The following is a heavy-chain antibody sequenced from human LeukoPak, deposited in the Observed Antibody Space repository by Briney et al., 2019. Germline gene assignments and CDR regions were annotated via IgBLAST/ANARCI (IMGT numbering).Heavy chain of an antibody. CDR2: ISSSGSTI. CDR1: GFTFSDYY. Sequence: PGGSLRLSCAASGFTFSDYYMSWVRQAPGEGLGWVSYISSSGSTIYYADSVKGRFTISRDNSKNTLYLQMNSLRAEDTAVCYCAKLVAAAADYWGQGTLVTVSS. J-gene: IGHJ4*02. CDR3: AKLVAAAADY. D-gene: IGHD6-13*01. V-gene: IGHV3-11*01.